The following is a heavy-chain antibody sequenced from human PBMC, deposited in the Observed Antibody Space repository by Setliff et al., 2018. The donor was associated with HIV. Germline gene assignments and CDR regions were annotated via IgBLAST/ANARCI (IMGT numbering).Heavy chain of an antibody. D-gene: IGHD3-9*01. CDR2: INHSGST. Sequence: SETLSLTCAVYGGSFSGYYWSWIRQPPGKGLEWIGEINHSGSTNYNPSLKSRVTISVDTSKNQFSLKLSSVTAADTAVYYCARSDILTGKIKSFDYWGQGTRVTVSS. V-gene: IGHV4-34*01. CDR1: GGSFSGYY. J-gene: IGHJ4*02. CDR3: ARSDILTGKIKSFDY.